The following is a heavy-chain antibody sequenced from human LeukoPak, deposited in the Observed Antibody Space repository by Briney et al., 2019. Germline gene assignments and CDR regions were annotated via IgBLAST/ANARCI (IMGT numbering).Heavy chain of an antibody. CDR2: IKSKRDGETT. V-gene: IGHV3-15*01. CDR3: TTEYTYSYYFDY. J-gene: IGHJ4*02. CDR1: GFTFSYVW. Sequence: PGGSLRLSCAASGFTFSYVWMSWVRQVPGKGLEWVGRIKSKRDGETTDYTAPVKGRFTISRDDSKTTLYLQMNSLKTEDTAAYYCTTEYTYSYYFDYWGQGTLVTVSS. D-gene: IGHD1-26*01.